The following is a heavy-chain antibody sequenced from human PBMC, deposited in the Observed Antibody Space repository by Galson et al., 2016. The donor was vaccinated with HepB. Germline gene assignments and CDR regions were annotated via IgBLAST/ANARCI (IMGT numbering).Heavy chain of an antibody. CDR3: ARGTGDYFWYFDL. D-gene: IGHD3/OR15-3a*01. CDR1: GDSINNNHW. V-gene: IGHV4-4*02. J-gene: IGHJ2*01. CDR2: IYHTGST. Sequence: SETLSLTCAVSGDSINNNHWWNWVRQFPGQGLEWIGEIYHTGSTTYNPSLQSRVAMSLDKSKNEFSLSLKSVTAADTATYYCARGTGDYFWYFDLWGRGRLVVVSS.